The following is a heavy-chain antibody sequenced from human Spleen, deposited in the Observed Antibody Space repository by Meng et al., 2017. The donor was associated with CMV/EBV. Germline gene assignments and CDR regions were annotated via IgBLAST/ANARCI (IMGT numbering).Heavy chain of an antibody. J-gene: IGHJ6*02. D-gene: IGHD2-8*02. Sequence: GGSLRLSCAASGFTFRSNGMRWVRQAPGKGLEWVAFLRYDGTNKYYADSVKGRFTISRDNSTNTLYLQMNGLRAEDTAVYYRARGRSQYASLVGFYGMDVWGQGTTVTVSS. CDR1: GFTFRSNG. V-gene: IGHV3-30*02. CDR2: LRYDGTNK. CDR3: ARGRSQYASLVGFYGMDV.